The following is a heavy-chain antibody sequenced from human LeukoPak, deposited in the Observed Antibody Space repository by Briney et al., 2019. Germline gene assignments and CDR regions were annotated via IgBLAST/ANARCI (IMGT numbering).Heavy chain of an antibody. CDR2: ISSSSSTI. CDR3: ARVSAAPISMVRGNWFDP. Sequence: GGSLRLSCAASGFTFSDYYMSWIRQAPGKGLECVSYISSSSSTIYYADSVKGRFTISRDNAKDSLYLQMNSLRAEDTAVYYCARVSAAPISMVRGNWFDPWGQGTLVTVSS. V-gene: IGHV3-11*01. CDR1: GFTFSDYY. J-gene: IGHJ5*02. D-gene: IGHD3-10*01.